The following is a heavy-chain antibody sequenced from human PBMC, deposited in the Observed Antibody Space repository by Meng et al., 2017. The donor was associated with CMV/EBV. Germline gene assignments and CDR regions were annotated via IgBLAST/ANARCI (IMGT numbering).Heavy chain of an antibody. CDR1: YY. CDR3: AREVREYCSSTSCYGYYGMDV. J-gene: IGHJ6*02. CDR2: INPNSGGT. D-gene: IGHD2-2*01. Sequence: YYMHWGRHAPGQVLEWIGWINPNSGGTNYAQKFQGWVTMTRDTSISTAYMELSRLRSDDTAVYYCAREVREYCSSTSCYGYYGMDVWGQGTTVTVSS. V-gene: IGHV1-2*04.